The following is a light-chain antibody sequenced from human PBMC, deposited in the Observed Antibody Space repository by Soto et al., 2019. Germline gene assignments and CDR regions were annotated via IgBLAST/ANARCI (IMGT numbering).Light chain of an antibody. CDR2: GAS. V-gene: IGKV3-15*01. Sequence: VLTQSPATLSASPGERATLTCRASQSVSNNLAWYQQKPGQAPRLLIFGASTRATGIPARFSGSGSGTEFTLTISSLQSEDFAVYYCQQYNNWPRTFGQGTKVDIK. J-gene: IGKJ1*01. CDR3: QQYNNWPRT. CDR1: QSVSNN.